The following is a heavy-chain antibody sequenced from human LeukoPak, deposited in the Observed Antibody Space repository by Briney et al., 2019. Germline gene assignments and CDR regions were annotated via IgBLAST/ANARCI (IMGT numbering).Heavy chain of an antibody. CDR2: INAGNGNT. Sequence: PVASVKVSCKASGYTFTSYAIHWVRQAPGQRLEWMGWINAGNGNTRYSQNFQGRVTITRDTSASTAYMELSSLRSEDTAVYYCARHTNRNYDILTGFLDYWGQGTLVTVSS. CDR1: GYTFTSYA. V-gene: IGHV1-3*01. J-gene: IGHJ4*02. D-gene: IGHD3-9*01. CDR3: ARHTNRNYDILTGFLDY.